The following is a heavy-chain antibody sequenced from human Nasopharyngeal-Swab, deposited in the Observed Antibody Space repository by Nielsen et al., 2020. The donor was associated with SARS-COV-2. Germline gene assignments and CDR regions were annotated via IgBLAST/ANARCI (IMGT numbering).Heavy chain of an antibody. CDR2: ISSSGSTI. CDR3: ARLLRVGYYYYMDV. V-gene: IGHV3-48*03. J-gene: IGHJ6*03. Sequence: WIRQPPGKGLEWVSYISSSGSTIYYADSVKGRFTISRGNAKNSLYLQMNSLRAEDTAVYYCARLLRVGYYYYMDVWGKGTTVTVSS. D-gene: IGHD2-15*01.